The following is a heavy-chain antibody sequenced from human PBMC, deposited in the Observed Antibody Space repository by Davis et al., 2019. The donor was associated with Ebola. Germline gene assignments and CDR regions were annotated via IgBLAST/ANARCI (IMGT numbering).Heavy chain of an antibody. V-gene: IGHV4-4*02. Sequence: SETLSLTCAVSGGSISSSNWWSWVRQPPGKGLEWIGEIYHSGSTNYNPSLKSRVTISVDKSKNQFSLKLSSVTAADTAVYYCATWGRYCSGGSCYGMVYWGQGTLVTVSS. CDR1: GGSISSSNW. CDR3: ATWGRYCSGGSCYGMVY. D-gene: IGHD2-15*01. CDR2: IYHSGST. J-gene: IGHJ4*02.